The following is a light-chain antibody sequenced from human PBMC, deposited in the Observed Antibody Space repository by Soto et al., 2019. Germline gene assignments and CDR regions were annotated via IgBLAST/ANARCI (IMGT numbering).Light chain of an antibody. CDR1: QSINSW. CDR3: LRYSSSQWT. V-gene: IGKV1-5*01. Sequence: DIQMTQSPSTLSASVGDRVTITCRASQSINSWLAWYQQKPGKAPKLLIYDVSSLESGVPSRFSGSGSGTEFTLTITRLEPEDFAVYFCLRYSSSQWTFGQGTKVDIK. J-gene: IGKJ1*01. CDR2: DVS.